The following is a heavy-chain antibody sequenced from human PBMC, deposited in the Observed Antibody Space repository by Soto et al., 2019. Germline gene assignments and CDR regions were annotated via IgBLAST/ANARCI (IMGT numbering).Heavy chain of an antibody. J-gene: IGHJ6*02. CDR1: GGTFSSYT. CDR2: IIPILGIA. V-gene: IGHV1-69*08. Sequence: QVQLVQSGAEVKKPGSSVKVSCKASGGTFSSYTISWVRQAPGQGLEGMGRIIPILGIANYAQKFQGRVTITADKSTSTAYMELSRLRSEDTAVYYCARERGYSGYDANYYYYGMDVWGQGTTVTVSS. CDR3: ARERGYSGYDANYYYYGMDV. D-gene: IGHD5-12*01.